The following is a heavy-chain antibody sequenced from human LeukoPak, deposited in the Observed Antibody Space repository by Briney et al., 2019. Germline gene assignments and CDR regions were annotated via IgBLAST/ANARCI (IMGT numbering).Heavy chain of an antibody. CDR2: IIPIFGTA. V-gene: IGHV1-69*13. D-gene: IGHD3-9*01. CDR1: GGTFSNYA. J-gene: IGHJ6*02. Sequence: GASVKVSCKASGGTFSNYAVNWVRQAPGQGLEWMGGIIPIFGTAHYAQKFQGRVTITADESTSTAYMELSSLRSEDTAVYYCARDSVLRYFESCYYYYGMDVWGQGTTVTVSS. CDR3: ARDSVLRYFESCYYYYGMDV.